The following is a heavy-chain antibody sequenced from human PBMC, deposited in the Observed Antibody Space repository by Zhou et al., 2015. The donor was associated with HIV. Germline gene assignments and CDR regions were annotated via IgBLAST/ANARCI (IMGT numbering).Heavy chain of an antibody. CDR2: IIPILGIA. Sequence: LVQSEGGVKKPGASVTVSCKASGGTFSSYTISWVRQAPGQGLEWMGRIIPILGIANYAQKFQGRVTITADKSTSTAYMELSSLRSEDTAVYYCARVGYSYGSERYYFDYWGRGNPGHRLL. D-gene: IGHD5-18*01. J-gene: IGHJ4*02. CDR3: ARVGYSYGSERYYFDY. V-gene: IGHV1-69*04. CDR1: GGTFSSYT.